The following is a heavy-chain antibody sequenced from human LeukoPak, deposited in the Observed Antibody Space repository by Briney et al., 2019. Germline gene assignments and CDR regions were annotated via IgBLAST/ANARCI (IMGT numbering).Heavy chain of an antibody. CDR2: ISSSSSYI. CDR1: GFTFSSYS. D-gene: IGHD3-16*02. Sequence: PGGSLRLSCAASGFTFSSYSMNWVRQAPGKGLELVSSISSSSSYIYYADSVKGRFTISRDNAKNSLYLQMNSLRAEDTAAYYCARDEMITFGGVIVNHWDQGTLVTVSS. V-gene: IGHV3-21*01. CDR3: ARDEMITFGGVIVNH. J-gene: IGHJ4*02.